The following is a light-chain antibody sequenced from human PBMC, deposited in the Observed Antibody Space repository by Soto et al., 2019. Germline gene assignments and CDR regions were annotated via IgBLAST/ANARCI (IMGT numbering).Light chain of an antibody. V-gene: IGKV4-1*01. CDR2: RAS. Sequence: VLNSSPDALAVSMGARATINRKSSQIVLHSSNDENSVAWYQQKAGQRPKLLIYRASIRESGVPDRFSGSGSGTDFTLTISSLQAEDVAVYYCQQYYTGIAFAQGTRLAI. J-gene: IGKJ5*01. CDR3: QQYYTGIA. CDR1: QIVLHSSNDENS.